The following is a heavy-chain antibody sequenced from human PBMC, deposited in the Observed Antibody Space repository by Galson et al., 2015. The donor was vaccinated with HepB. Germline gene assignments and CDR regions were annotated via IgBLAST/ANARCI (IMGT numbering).Heavy chain of an antibody. Sequence: SVKVSCKASGYIFMSYALNWVRQAPGQGLEWMAWINTVTGNPTYAQDFTGRFVFSLDSSVSTAYLQINTLQAEDTAVYFCTISGAGGNAFDFWGQGTMVTVSS. CDR3: TISGAGGNAFDF. J-gene: IGHJ3*01. CDR2: INTVTGNP. V-gene: IGHV7-4-1*02. D-gene: IGHD3-10*01. CDR1: GYIFMSYA.